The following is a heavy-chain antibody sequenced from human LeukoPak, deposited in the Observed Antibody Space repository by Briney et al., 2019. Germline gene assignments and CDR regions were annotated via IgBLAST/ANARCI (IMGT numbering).Heavy chain of an antibody. Sequence: PSETLSLTCAVYGGSFSGYYCSWVRQPPGKGLEWSGEINHSGSTNYNPSLKSRVTISVDTSKNQFSLKLSYVTAADTAVYYCARGPAADYWGQETLVTVSS. D-gene: IGHD2-15*01. CDR1: GGSFSGYY. CDR2: INHSGST. CDR3: ARGPAADY. J-gene: IGHJ4*02. V-gene: IGHV4-34*01.